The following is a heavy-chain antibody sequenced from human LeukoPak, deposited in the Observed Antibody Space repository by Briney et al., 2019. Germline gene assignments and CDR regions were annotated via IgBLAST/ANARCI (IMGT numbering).Heavy chain of an antibody. J-gene: IGHJ4*01. Sequence: GGSLRLSCAASGFTFSSYSMNWVRQAPGKGLEWISYISSSSSLIYYADSVKGRFTISRDNAKNSLYLQMNSLRAEDTAVYYCVRSAFLTTEFYFDYWGHGTLVAVSS. D-gene: IGHD4-11*01. CDR1: GFTFSSYS. V-gene: IGHV3-48*04. CDR3: VRSAFLTTEFYFDY. CDR2: ISSSSSLI.